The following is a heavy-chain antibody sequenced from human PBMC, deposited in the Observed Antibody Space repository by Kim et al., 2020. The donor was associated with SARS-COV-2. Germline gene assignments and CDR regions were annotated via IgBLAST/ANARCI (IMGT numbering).Heavy chain of an antibody. J-gene: IGHJ4*02. CDR3: ARGGVDVVTTITSY. Sequence: YADSVKGRFTISRDTVKKPLYLQMNSLRTEDTAVYYCARGGVDVVTTITSYWGQGTLVTVSS. V-gene: IGHV3-30*01. D-gene: IGHD5-12*01.